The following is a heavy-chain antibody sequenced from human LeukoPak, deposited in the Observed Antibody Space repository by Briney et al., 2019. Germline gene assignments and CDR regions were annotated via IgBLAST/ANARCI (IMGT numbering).Heavy chain of an antibody. CDR1: GGSISSGGYY. D-gene: IGHD1-14*01. CDR2: IYYSGST. V-gene: IGHV4-31*03. J-gene: IGHJ4*02. Sequence: PSETLSLTCTVSGGSISSGGYYWSWIRQHPGKGLEWIGYIYYSGSTYYNPSLKSRVTISVDTSKNQFSLKLSSVTAADTAVYYCARDSRWTDRTERGAIDYWGQGTLVTVSS. CDR3: ARDSRWTDRTERGAIDY.